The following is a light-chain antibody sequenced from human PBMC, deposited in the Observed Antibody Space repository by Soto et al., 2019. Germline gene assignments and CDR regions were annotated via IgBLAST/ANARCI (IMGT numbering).Light chain of an antibody. CDR1: ESVHRN. J-gene: IGKJ3*01. V-gene: IGKV3-15*01. CDR2: YAS. Sequence: EVVMTQSPATLSVSPGERVTLSCRASESVHRNLAWYQQKPGQGPSLLIYYASTRATGVPDRFTGSGSGTEFTLTINCLQSEYCGVYHCQHYRKWPPTFGPATKVEIK. CDR3: QHYRKWPPT.